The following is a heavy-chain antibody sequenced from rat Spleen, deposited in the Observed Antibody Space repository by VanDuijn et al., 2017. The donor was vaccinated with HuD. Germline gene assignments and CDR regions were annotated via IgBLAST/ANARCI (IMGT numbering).Heavy chain of an antibody. CDR3: ARHLREASGVMDV. Sequence: QVQLKESGPVLVQASETLSLTCTVSGFSLTNYGVIWVRQPPGKSLVWLGTIWAGGGKNYNSAVQSRLSISRDTSKSQIFLKMNRLQPEDTGTYYCARHLREASGVMDVWGQGASVTVSS. CDR2: IWAGGGK. CDR1: GFSLTNYG. D-gene: IGHD4-3*01. V-gene: IGHV2-72*01. J-gene: IGHJ4*01.